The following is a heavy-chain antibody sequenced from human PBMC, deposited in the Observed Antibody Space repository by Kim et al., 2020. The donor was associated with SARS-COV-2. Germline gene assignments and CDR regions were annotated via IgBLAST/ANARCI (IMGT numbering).Heavy chain of an antibody. J-gene: IGHJ4*02. Sequence: STNYNPSLKSRVTISVDTSKNPFSLKLSSVTAADTAVYYCARRRTGALDYWGQGTLVTVSS. D-gene: IGHD7-27*01. V-gene: IGHV4-59*01. CDR2: ST. CDR3: ARRRTGALDY.